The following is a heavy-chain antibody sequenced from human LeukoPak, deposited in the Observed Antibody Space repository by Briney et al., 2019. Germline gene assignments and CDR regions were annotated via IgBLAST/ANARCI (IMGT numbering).Heavy chain of an antibody. D-gene: IGHD2-2*01. CDR3: TVVPEDYYYGMDV. Sequence: GESLKISCKGSGYSFTRYWIGWVRQMPGKGLELMGIIYPGDSDVRYSPSFQGQVTISADKSISTAYLQWSSLKASDTAMYYCTVVPEDYYYGMDVWGQGTTVTVSS. J-gene: IGHJ6*02. V-gene: IGHV5-51*01. CDR2: IYPGDSDV. CDR1: GYSFTRYW.